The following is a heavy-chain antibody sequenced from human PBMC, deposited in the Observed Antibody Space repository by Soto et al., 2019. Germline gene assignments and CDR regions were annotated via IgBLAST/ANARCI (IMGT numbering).Heavy chain of an antibody. CDR3: TTAPRVAAAGTY. CDR2: IKSKTDGGTT. D-gene: IGHD6-13*01. CDR1: GFTFSNAW. J-gene: IGHJ4*02. Sequence: GGSLRLSCAASGFTFSNAWMSWVRQAPGKGLEWVGRIKSKTDGGTTDYAAPVKGRFTISRDDSKNTLYLQMNSLKTEDTAVYYCTTAPRVAAAGTYWGQGTLVTVSS. V-gene: IGHV3-15*01.